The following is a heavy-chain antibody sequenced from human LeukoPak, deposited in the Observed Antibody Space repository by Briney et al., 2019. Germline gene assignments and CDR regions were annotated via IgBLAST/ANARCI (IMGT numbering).Heavy chain of an antibody. J-gene: IGHJ6*04. V-gene: IGHV1-69*13. CDR1: GGTFSSYA. CDR2: IIPIFGTA. CDR3: ATCLSSTCYYYGMDV. Sequence: SVKVSCKASGGTFSSYAISWVRQAPGQGLEWMGGIIPIFGTANYAQKFQGRVTITADESTSTAYMELSSLRSEDTAVYYCATCLSSTCYYYGMDVWGKGTTVTVSS. D-gene: IGHD2-2*01.